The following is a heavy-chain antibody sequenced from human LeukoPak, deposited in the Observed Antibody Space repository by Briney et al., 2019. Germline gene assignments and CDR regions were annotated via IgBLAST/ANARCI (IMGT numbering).Heavy chain of an antibody. V-gene: IGHV3-23*01. CDR1: GFTFRSYA. Sequence: GGSLRVSCAASGFTFRSYALSWVRQAPGKGLEWVSVISASGGSTYSAGSVKGRFTISRDNSKNTLYLQMNSLREEDTAVYYCTKVGYCSSTSCPYWGQGTLVTVSS. CDR3: TKVGYCSSTSCPY. J-gene: IGHJ4*02. D-gene: IGHD2-2*01. CDR2: ISASGGST.